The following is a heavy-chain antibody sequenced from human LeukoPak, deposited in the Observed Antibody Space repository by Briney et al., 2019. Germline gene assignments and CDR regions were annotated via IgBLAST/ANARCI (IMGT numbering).Heavy chain of an antibody. CDR3: ATFGSGSLFDP. D-gene: IGHD3-10*01. V-gene: IGHV1-2*04. CDR2: INPNSGGT. Sequence: ASVKVSCKASGYTFTGYYMHWVRQAPGQGLEWMGWINPNSGGTNYAQKFQGWVTMTEDTSTDTAYMELSSLRSEDTAVYYCATFGSGSLFDPWGQGTLVTVSS. CDR1: GYTFTGYY. J-gene: IGHJ5*02.